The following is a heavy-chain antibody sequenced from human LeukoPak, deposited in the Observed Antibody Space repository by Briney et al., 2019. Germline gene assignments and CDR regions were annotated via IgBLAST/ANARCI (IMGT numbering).Heavy chain of an antibody. Sequence: GGSLRLSCAASGFKFGSFSMNWVRQAPGKGLGWLSYITSDSSSTYYSDSVKGRFTISRDNAKNSLYLQMNSLRAEDTAVYYCARVIGSYGDSAYWGQGTLVTVSS. J-gene: IGHJ4*02. CDR2: ITSDSSST. V-gene: IGHV3-48*04. D-gene: IGHD4-17*01. CDR3: ARVIGSYGDSAY. CDR1: GFKFGSFS.